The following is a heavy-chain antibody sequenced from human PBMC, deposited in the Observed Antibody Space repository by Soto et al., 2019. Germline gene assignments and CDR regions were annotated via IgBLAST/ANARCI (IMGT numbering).Heavy chain of an antibody. CDR3: ARGPPIFY. J-gene: IGHJ4*02. CDR1: GGSISSYY. CDR2: IYYSGST. D-gene: IGHD3-9*01. Sequence: SETLSLTCTVPGGSISSYYWGWIRQPPGKGLEWIGSIYYSGSTYYNPFLKSRVTISVDRSKNQFSLKLSSVTAADTAVYYCARGPPIFYWGQGTLVTVSS. V-gene: IGHV4-39*07.